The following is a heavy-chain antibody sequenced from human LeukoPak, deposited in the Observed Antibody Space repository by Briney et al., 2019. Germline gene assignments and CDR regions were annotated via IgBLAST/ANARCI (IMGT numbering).Heavy chain of an antibody. CDR3: ARGDDILTGTFYYYYMDV. CDR2: IYYSGST. V-gene: IGHV4-59*01. D-gene: IGHD3-9*01. CDR1: GGSISSYY. Sequence: SETLSLTCTVSGGSISSYYWSWIRQPPGKGLEWIGYIYYSGSTNYNPSLKSRVTISVDTSKNQFSLKLSSVTAADTAVYYCARGDDILTGTFYYYYMDVWGKGTTVTVSS. J-gene: IGHJ6*03.